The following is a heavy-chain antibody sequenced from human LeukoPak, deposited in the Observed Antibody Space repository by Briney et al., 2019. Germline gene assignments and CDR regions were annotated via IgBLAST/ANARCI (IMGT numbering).Heavy chain of an antibody. CDR3: ARKIPGYYGMDV. V-gene: IGHV4-59*01. CDR1: GNSISSYY. D-gene: IGHD2-21*01. CDR2: IYYSEST. J-gene: IGHJ6*02. Sequence: SETLSLTCTVSGNSISSYYWSWIRQPPGKGLEWIGYIYYSESTNYNPSLKSRVTISVDTSKNQFSLKLSSVTAADTAVYYCARKIPGYYGMDVWGQGTRSPSP.